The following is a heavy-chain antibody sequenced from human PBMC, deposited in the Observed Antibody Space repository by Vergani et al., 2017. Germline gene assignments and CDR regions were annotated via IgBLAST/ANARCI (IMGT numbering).Heavy chain of an antibody. CDR2: IKSKTDGGTT. CDR3: TTGPIYYDSSGDYFDY. Sequence: VQLVESGGGLVKPGGSLRLSCAASGFTFSDYYMSWIRQAPGKGLEWVGRIKSKTDGGTTDYAAPVKGRFTISRDDSKNTLYLQMNSLKTEDTAVYYCTTGPIYYDSSGDYFDYWGQGTLVTVSS. D-gene: IGHD3-22*01. V-gene: IGHV3-15*01. J-gene: IGHJ4*02. CDR1: GFTFSDYY.